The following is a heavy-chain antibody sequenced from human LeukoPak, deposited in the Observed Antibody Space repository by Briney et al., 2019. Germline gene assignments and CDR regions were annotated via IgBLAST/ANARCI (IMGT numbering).Heavy chain of an antibody. J-gene: IGHJ4*02. CDR3: ARGIQLWPITMIDRGFDY. D-gene: IGHD5-18*01. V-gene: IGHV4-4*07. CDR2: IYTSGST. CDR1: GGSISSYY. Sequence: PSETLSLTCTVSGGSISSYYWSWIRQPAGKGLEWIGRIYTSGSTNYNPSLKSRVTMSVDTSKNQFSLKLSSVTAADTAVYYCARGIQLWPITMIDRGFDYWGQGTLVTVSS.